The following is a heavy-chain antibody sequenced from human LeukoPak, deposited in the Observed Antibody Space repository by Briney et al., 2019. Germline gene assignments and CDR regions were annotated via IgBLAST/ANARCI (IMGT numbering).Heavy chain of an antibody. J-gene: IGHJ4*02. CDR2: ITSSGNDI. CDR3: ASDIVATSGDF. Sequence: GGSLRLSCAASGFTFSDYYMSWIRQAPGKGLEWVAYITSSGNDIYYADSVKGRFTISRDNAKNALFLRMNSLRVEDTATYYCASDIVATSGDFWGQGTLVTVSS. D-gene: IGHD5-12*01. V-gene: IGHV3-11*01. CDR1: GFTFSDYY.